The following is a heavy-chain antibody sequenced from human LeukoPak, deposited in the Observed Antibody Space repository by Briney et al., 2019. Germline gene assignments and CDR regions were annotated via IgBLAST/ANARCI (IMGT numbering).Heavy chain of an antibody. V-gene: IGHV1-2*02. Sequence: VASVKVSCKASGYTFTSYGISWVRQAPGQGLEWMGWINPNSGGTNYAQEFQGRVTMTRDTSISTAYMELSRLRSDDTAVYYCARGYGITGTTIDYWGQGTLVTVSS. CDR3: ARGYGITGTTIDY. CDR1: GYTFTSYG. J-gene: IGHJ4*02. CDR2: INPNSGGT. D-gene: IGHD1-20*01.